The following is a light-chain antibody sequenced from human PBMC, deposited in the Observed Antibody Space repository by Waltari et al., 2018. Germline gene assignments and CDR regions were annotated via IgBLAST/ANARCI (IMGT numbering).Light chain of an antibody. V-gene: IGKV4-1*01. CDR3: QQYYNTPFT. CDR2: WAS. Sequence: DIVMTQSPDSLAVSLGEWATITCKSRLSILKSSKNKNYLAWFQQKPAQPPKLLIYWASTRESGVPDRFSGSGSGTDFTLTISSLQAEDVAVYYCQQYYNTPFTFGPGTKVDIK. J-gene: IGKJ3*01. CDR1: LSILKSSKNKNY.